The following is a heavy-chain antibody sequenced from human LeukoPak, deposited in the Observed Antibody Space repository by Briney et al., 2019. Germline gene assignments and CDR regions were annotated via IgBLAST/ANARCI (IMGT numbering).Heavy chain of an antibody. Sequence: GGSLRLSCVASGLNFGESAMHWVRQAPGKGLEWVSLISADGGSAFSADSVKGRFSITRDNSKNSLYLQMDSLRSEDTAMYYCAKESGKFDYWGQGTLVVVSS. CDR1: GLNFGESA. CDR3: AKESGKFDY. J-gene: IGHJ4*02. V-gene: IGHV3-43*02. CDR2: ISADGGSA.